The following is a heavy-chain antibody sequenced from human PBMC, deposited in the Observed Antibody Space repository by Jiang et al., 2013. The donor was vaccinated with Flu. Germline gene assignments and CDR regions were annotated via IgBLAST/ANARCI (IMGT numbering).Heavy chain of an antibody. J-gene: IGHJ2*01. CDR1: DGSISSYY. V-gene: IGHV4-59*08. D-gene: IGHD3-10*01. Sequence: LLKPSETLSLTCTVSDGSISSYYWTWIRQPPGKGLEWIGFIYYTRSSDSNPSLKSRVTMSLDTSKNQFSLKLKSVTAADTAVYYCARRGAGSGSRSWYFDLWGLAPWSLSPQ. CDR3: ARRGAGSGSRSWYFDL. CDR2: IYYTRSS.